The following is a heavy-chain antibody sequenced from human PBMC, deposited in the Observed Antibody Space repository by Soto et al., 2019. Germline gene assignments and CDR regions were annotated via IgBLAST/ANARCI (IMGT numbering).Heavy chain of an antibody. CDR1: GFTFSSYA. D-gene: IGHD3-22*01. Sequence: PGGSLRLSCAASGFTFSSYAMHWVRQAPGKGLEWVAVISYDGSNKYYADSVKGRFTISRDNSKNTLYLQMNSLRAEDTAVYYCANTYYYDSSGYPGGAFDIWGQGTMVTVSS. J-gene: IGHJ3*02. CDR3: ANTYYYDSSGYPGGAFDI. V-gene: IGHV3-30-3*01. CDR2: ISYDGSNK.